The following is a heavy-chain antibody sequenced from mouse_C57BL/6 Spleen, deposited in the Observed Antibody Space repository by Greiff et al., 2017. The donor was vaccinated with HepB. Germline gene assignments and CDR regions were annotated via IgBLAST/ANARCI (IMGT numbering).Heavy chain of an antibody. CDR1: GYTFTDYE. CDR3: ARKGAMDY. V-gene: IGHV1-15*01. CDR2: IDPETGGT. Sequence: QVQLQQSGAELVRPGASVTLSCKASGYTFTDYEMHWVKQTPVHGLEWIGAIDPETGGTAYNQKFKGKATFTADTSSNTAYMQLSSLTTEDSAIYYCARKGAMDYWGQGTSVTVSS. J-gene: IGHJ4*01.